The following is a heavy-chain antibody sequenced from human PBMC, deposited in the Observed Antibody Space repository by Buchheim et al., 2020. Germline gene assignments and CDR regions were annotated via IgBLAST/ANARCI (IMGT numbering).Heavy chain of an antibody. CDR2: ISSDGSNK. D-gene: IGHD3-22*01. J-gene: IGHJ6*02. CDR1: GFTFSSYA. Sequence: QVQLVESGGGVVQPGRSLRLSCAASGFTFSSYAMHWVRQAPGQGLEWVAVISSDGSNKYYADSVQGRFTISSDTSKNTLYLQMSSLRAEETAVYYCAKDKASGRDNYDSSLFNGMDVWGQGTT. CDR3: AKDKASGRDNYDSSLFNGMDV. V-gene: IGHV3-30-3*01.